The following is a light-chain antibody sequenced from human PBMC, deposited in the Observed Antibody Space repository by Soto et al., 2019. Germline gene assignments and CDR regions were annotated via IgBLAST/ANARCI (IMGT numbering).Light chain of an antibody. CDR3: QQRSSSIT. J-gene: IGKJ5*01. V-gene: IGKV3-11*01. CDR1: QSVNSY. CDR2: DAS. Sequence: EIVLTQSPATLSLSPGERATLSCRASQSVNSYVAWYQQKPGQAPRLLIYDASNRATGIPARFSGSGSGTDFTLTISGLQHEDFVVYYCQQRSSSITFGQGTRLEI.